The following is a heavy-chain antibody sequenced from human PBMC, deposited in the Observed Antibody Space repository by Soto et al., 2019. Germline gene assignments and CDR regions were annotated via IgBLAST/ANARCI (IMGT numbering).Heavy chain of an antibody. CDR2: IWYDGGNK. Sequence: QVQLVESGGGVVQPGRSLRLSCAASGFNFGSYVMHWVRQAPGKGLEWVAVIWYDGGNKYYGDSVKGRFTISRDNSKNTLYLQTNSLRAEDTAVYYCARDGQWLPRDGLRSSYYFDYWGQGTLVTVSS. J-gene: IGHJ4*02. CDR3: ARDGQWLPRDGLRSSYYFDY. CDR1: GFNFGSYV. D-gene: IGHD5-12*01. V-gene: IGHV3-33*01.